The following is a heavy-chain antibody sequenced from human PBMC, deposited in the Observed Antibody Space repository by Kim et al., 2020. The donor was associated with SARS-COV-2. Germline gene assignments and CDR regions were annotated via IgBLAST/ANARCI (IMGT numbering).Heavy chain of an antibody. CDR3: ARSGDGYNYLYYFDY. D-gene: IGHD5-12*01. CDR2: ISYDGSNK. J-gene: IGHJ4*02. V-gene: IGHV3-30*04. Sequence: GGSLRLSCAASGFTFSSYAMHWVRQAPGKGLEWVAVISYDGSNKYYADSVKGRFTISRDNSKNTLYLQMNSLRAEDTAVYYCARSGDGYNYLYYFDYWGQVTLVTVSS. CDR1: GFTFSSYA.